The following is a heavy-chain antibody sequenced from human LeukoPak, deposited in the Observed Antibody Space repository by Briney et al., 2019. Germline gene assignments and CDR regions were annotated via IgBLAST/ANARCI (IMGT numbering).Heavy chain of an antibody. CDR1: GFTFSSYW. CDR3: ARDLVVPAAMSFYYYYYMDV. Sequence: GGSLRLSCAASGFTFSSYWMSWVRQAPGKGLEWVDNIKQDGSEKYYVDSVKGRFTISRDNAKNSLYLQMNSLRAEDTAVYYCARDLVVPAAMSFYYYYYMDVWGKGTTVTISS. CDR2: IKQDGSEK. V-gene: IGHV3-7*01. J-gene: IGHJ6*03. D-gene: IGHD2-2*01.